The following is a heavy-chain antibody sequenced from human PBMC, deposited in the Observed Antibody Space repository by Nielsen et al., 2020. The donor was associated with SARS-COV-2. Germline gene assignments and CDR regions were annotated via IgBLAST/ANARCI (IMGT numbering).Heavy chain of an antibody. CDR3: ARVDGVARLYYMDV. Sequence: GESLKISCATSGFTFRTFGMHWVRQAPGKGLQWVGVISSDGSNKYYANSLRGRFTISRDNSKNTPYLQMNSLRAEDTAVYYCARVDGVARLYYMDVWGKGTTVTVSS. J-gene: IGHJ6*03. V-gene: IGHV3-33*05. CDR2: ISSDGSNK. CDR1: GFTFRTFG. D-gene: IGHD2-15*01.